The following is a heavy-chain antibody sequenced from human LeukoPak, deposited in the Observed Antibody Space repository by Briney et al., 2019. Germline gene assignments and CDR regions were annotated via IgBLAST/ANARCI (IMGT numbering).Heavy chain of an antibody. Sequence: GASVTVSCKSSGYTFTGNYKHWVRLAPGPGMEWKGVMNTNSAGTKYAQEFQGRVTMTRDTAIGKGYMELSRLRSDDTAVYYCARDIQESSDYYDSSGFLYYFDYWGEESLVTVSS. V-gene: IGHV1-2*02. CDR1: GYTFTGNY. CDR3: ARDIQESSDYYDSSGFLYYFDY. J-gene: IGHJ4*02. CDR2: MNTNSAGT. D-gene: IGHD3-22*01.